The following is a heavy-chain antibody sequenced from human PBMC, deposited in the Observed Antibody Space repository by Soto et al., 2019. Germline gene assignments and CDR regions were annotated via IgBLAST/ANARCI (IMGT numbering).Heavy chain of an antibody. CDR3: ARGLWFGELGGGLDGMDV. CDR2: IIPIFGTA. Sequence: ASVKVSCKASGGTFSSYAISWVRQAPGQGLEWMGGIIPIFGTANYAQKFKGRVTITADESTSTAYMELSSLRSEDTAVDYCARGLWFGELGGGLDGMDVWGQGTTVTVSS. J-gene: IGHJ6*02. V-gene: IGHV1-69*13. CDR1: GGTFSSYA. D-gene: IGHD3-10*01.